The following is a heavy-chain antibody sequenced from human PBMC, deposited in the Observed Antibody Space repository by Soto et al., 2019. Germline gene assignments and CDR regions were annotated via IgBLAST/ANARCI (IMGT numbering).Heavy chain of an antibody. CDR3: ARESEDLTSNFDY. CDR2: ISSTTNYI. CDR1: GFTFTRYS. J-gene: IGHJ4*02. Sequence: PGVSLRLSCAASGFTFTRYSMNWVPQAPGKGLEWVSSISSTTNYIYYGDSMKGRFTISRDNAKNSLYLEMNSLRAEDTAVYYCARESEDLTSNFDYWGQGTLVTVSS. V-gene: IGHV3-21*06.